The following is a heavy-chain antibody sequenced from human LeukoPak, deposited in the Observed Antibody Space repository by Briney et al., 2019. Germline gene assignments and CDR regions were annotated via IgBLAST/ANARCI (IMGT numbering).Heavy chain of an antibody. J-gene: IGHJ6*02. CDR2: TSGSGGST. CDR3: AKGRLSGVVVAGYGMDV. CDR1: GFTLSSYA. V-gene: IGHV3-23*01. D-gene: IGHD6-19*01. Sequence: GGSLRLSCAASGFTLSSYAMSWVRQAPGKGLEWVSATSGSGGSTYYADSVKGRFTISRDNSKNTLYLQTNSLRAEDTAVYYCAKGRLSGVVVAGYGMDVWGQGSTITVSS.